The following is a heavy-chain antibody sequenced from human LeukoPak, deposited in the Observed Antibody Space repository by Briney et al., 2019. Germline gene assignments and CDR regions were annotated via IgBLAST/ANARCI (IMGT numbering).Heavy chain of an antibody. Sequence: GGSLRLSCASSGFTFTSYAVSWVRQAPGKGLEWVSTISYSGGTTYHTDSVKGRFTISRDISKNTVYLQMNSLKAEDTAVYYCAKAKGLLDSSGYYTHFDYWGQGTLVTVSS. CDR2: ISYSGGTT. J-gene: IGHJ4*02. V-gene: IGHV3-23*01. D-gene: IGHD3-3*01. CDR3: AKAKGLLDSSGYYTHFDY. CDR1: GFTFTSYA.